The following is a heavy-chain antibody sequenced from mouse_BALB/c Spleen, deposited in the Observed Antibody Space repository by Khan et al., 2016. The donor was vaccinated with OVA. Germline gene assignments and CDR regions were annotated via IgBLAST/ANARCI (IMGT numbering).Heavy chain of an antibody. V-gene: IGHV2-9*02. Sequence: QVQLKESGPGLVAPSQSLSITCTVSGFSLTSYGVHWVRQPPGKGLEWLGVIWTGGSTNYNSALMSRLTINKDNSKNQVFLKINNLQTDDTAMYCGARELGGGQWYVDVWGAGSTVTVSS. J-gene: IGHJ1*01. D-gene: IGHD1-1*02. CDR3: ARELGGGQWYVDV. CDR1: GFSLTSYG. CDR2: IWTGGST.